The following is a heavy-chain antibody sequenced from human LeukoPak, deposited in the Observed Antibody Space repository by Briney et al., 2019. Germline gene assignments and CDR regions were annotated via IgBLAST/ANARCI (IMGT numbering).Heavy chain of an antibody. CDR1: GFTFSSYA. Sequence: GRSLRLSCAASGFTFSSYAMHWVRQAPGKGLEWVAVISYDGSNKYYADSVKGRFTISRDNSKNTLYLQMNSLRAEDTALYHCARNLRYFDWLLPDYWGQGTLVTVSS. V-gene: IGHV3-30-3*01. CDR2: ISYDGSNK. D-gene: IGHD3-9*01. J-gene: IGHJ4*02. CDR3: ARNLRYFDWLLPDY.